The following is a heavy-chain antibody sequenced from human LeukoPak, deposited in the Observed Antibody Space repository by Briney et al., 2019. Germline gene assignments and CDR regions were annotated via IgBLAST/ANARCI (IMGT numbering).Heavy chain of an antibody. V-gene: IGHV4-59*08. CDR1: GGSMNSYY. D-gene: IGHD1-26*01. Sequence: SETLSLTCSVSGGSMNSYYWTWIRQPPGKGLEWIGFIYYSGSTNYNPSLKSRVTISVDTSKNQFSLKLSSVTAADTAVYYCARLHSGSYYYYYYGMDVWGQGTTVTVSS. CDR3: ARLHSGSYYYYYYGMDV. J-gene: IGHJ6*02. CDR2: IYYSGST.